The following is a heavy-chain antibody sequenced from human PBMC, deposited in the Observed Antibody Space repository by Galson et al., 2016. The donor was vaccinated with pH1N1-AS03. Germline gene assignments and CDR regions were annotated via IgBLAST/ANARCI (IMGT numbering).Heavy chain of an antibody. D-gene: IGHD2-15*01. CDR2: ISYDGVTE. V-gene: IGHV3-30*03. CDR3: AGGYCGGGGCHNWGGMDV. Sequence: SLRLSCAASGFTFSRYPIHWVRQAPGKGLEWEALISYDGVTEHYADSVKGRFTISRDNFKNTVYLQMNSLRADDTAVYYCAGGYCGGGGCHNWGGMDVWGQGTTVTVSS. CDR1: GFTFSRYP. J-gene: IGHJ6*02.